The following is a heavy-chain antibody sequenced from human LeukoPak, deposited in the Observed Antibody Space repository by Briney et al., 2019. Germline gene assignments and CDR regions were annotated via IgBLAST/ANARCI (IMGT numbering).Heavy chain of an antibody. J-gene: IGHJ6*02. Sequence: GESLKISCKGSGYSFTSYWIGWVRQVPGKGLEWMGIIYPGDSDTRYSPSFQGQVTISADKSISTAYLQWSSLKASDTAMYYCARRAPSNSSSNLYYYYYYGMDVWGQGTTVTVSS. V-gene: IGHV5-51*01. CDR3: ARRAPSNSSSNLYYYYYYGMDV. D-gene: IGHD6-6*01. CDR1: GYSFTSYW. CDR2: IYPGDSDT.